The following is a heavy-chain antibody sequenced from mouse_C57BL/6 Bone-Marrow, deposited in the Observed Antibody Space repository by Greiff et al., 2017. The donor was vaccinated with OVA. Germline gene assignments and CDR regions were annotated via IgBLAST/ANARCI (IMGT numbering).Heavy chain of an antibody. CDR3: AREELAWFAY. CDR2: IFPGSGST. J-gene: IGHJ3*01. Sequence: QVQLQQSGPELVKPGASVKISCKASGYTFTDYYINWVKQRPGQGLEWIGWIFPGSGSTYYNEKFKGKATLTVDKSSSTAYVLLSSLTSEDSAVYFCAREELAWFAYWGQGTLVTVSA. CDR1: GYTFTDYY. V-gene: IGHV1-75*01.